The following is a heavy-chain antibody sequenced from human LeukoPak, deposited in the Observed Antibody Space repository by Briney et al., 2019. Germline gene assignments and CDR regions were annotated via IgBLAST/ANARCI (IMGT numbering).Heavy chain of an antibody. Sequence: ASVKVSCKAFGYTFTGKYVHWVRQAPGQGLEWMGWINPNSGATNYAQKFQDRVTMTRDTSITTAYMELSRLTSDDTAVYYCAKDLVSTIGDFDYWGQGTLVTVSS. CDR3: AKDLVSTIGDFDY. D-gene: IGHD5/OR15-5a*01. J-gene: IGHJ4*02. CDR1: GYTFTGKY. V-gene: IGHV1-2*02. CDR2: INPNSGAT.